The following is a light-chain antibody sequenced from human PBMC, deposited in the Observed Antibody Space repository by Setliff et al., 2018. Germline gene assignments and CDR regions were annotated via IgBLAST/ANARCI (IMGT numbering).Light chain of an antibody. Sequence: QSALTQPRSVSGSPGQSVTISCTGTSSDVGGYNYVSWYQQHPGKAPKLMIYDVSKRPSGVPDRFSGSKSGNTASLTISGLQAGDEADYYCCSYAGSYTSLYVFGTGTKV. V-gene: IGLV2-11*01. J-gene: IGLJ1*01. CDR1: SSDVGGYNY. CDR3: CSYAGSYTSLYV. CDR2: DVS.